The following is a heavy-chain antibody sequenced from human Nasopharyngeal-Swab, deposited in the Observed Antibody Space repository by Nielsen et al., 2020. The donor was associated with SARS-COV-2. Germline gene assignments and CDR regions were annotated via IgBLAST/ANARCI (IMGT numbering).Heavy chain of an antibody. J-gene: IGHJ6*02. CDR3: ARSMPSRYYYYGMDG. Sequence: KVSCKGSGYSFTSYWIGWVRQMPGKGLEWMGIIYPGDSDTRYSPSFQGQVTISADKSISTAYLQWSSLKASDTAMYYCARSMPSRYYYYGMDGWGQGTTVTVSS. D-gene: IGHD2-2*01. V-gene: IGHV5-51*01. CDR2: IYPGDSDT. CDR1: GYSFTSYW.